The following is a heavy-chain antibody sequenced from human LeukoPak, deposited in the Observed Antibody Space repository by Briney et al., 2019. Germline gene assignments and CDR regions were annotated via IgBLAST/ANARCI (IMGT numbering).Heavy chain of an antibody. CDR3: ARGGKAFIAARPVDY. D-gene: IGHD6-6*01. J-gene: IGHJ4*02. Sequence: PSETLSLTCTVSGDSISSSSYYWSWIRQPPGKGLEWIGYIYYSGSTNYNPSLKSRVTISVDTSKNQFSLKLSSVTAADTAVYYCARGGKAFIAARPVDYWGQGTLVTVSS. CDR1: GDSISSSSYY. CDR2: IYYSGST. V-gene: IGHV4-61*05.